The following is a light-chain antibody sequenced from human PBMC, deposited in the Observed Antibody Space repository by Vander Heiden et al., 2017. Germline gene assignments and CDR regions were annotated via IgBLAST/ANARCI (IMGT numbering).Light chain of an antibody. CDR1: SLRSYY. V-gene: IGLV3-19*01. CDR2: GKN. Sequence: SSALTQDPAVSVSLGKTVRITCQGDSLRSYYASWYQQKPGQAPVLVIYGKNNRPAGIPDRFSGSSSGNTASLTITGAQAEDEADYYCNSRESSGNQEVFGGGTKLTVL. CDR3: NSRESSGNQEV. J-gene: IGLJ3*02.